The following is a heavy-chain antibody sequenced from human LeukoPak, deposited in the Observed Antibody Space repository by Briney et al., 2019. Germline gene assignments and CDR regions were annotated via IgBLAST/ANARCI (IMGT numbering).Heavy chain of an antibody. Sequence: PGGSLRLSCAASGFTFSSYAMSWVRQAPGKGLEWVAVISYDGNNKYYADSVKGRFTISRDNSKNTLYLQMNSLRAEDTAMYYCAKDQSMEYQLLSHWGQGTLVTVSS. J-gene: IGHJ4*02. CDR1: GFTFSSYA. D-gene: IGHD2-2*01. V-gene: IGHV3-30*18. CDR2: ISYDGNNK. CDR3: AKDQSMEYQLLSH.